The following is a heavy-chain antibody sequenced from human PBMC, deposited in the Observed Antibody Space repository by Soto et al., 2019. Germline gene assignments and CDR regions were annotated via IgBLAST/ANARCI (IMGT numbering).Heavy chain of an antibody. J-gene: IGHJ4*02. V-gene: IGHV3-21*06. Sequence: GSLRPSGTASGFTFTRYSMNWVRQAPGKGLEWVSSISSTTNYIYYGDSMKGRFTISRDNAKNSLYLEMNSLRAEDTAVYYCARESEDLTSNFDYWGQGTLVTVSS. CDR1: GFTFTRYS. CDR2: ISSTTNYI. D-gene: IGHD7-27*01. CDR3: ARESEDLTSNFDY.